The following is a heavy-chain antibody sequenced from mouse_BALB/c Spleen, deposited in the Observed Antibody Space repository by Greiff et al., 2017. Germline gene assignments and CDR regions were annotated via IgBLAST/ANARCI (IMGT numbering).Heavy chain of an antibody. CDR1: GFTFSSFG. V-gene: IGHV5-17*02. CDR3: ARDGNYAMDY. D-gene: IGHD1-1*01. Sequence: EVQLVESGGGLVQPGGSRKLSCAASGFTFSSFGMHWVRQAPEKGLGWVAYISSGSSTIYYADTVKGRFTISRDNPKNTLFLQMTSLRSEDTAMYYCARDGNYAMDYWGQGTSVTVSS. CDR2: ISSGSSTI. J-gene: IGHJ4*01.